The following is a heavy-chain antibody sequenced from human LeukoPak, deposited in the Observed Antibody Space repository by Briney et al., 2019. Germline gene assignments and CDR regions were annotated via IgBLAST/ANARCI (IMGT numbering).Heavy chain of an antibody. D-gene: IGHD6-19*01. CDR1: EFTFSSHA. CDR3: AKGKYSRGGVPDY. J-gene: IGHJ4*02. V-gene: IGHV3-23*01. Sequence: HPGGSLRLSCVASEFTFSSHAMNWVRQAPGKGLEWVSSISGGGESTYYADSVKGRFTVSRDNSKNTLYLQINSLRGEDTAVYYCAKGKYSRGGVPDYWGQGTLVTVSS. CDR2: ISGGGEST.